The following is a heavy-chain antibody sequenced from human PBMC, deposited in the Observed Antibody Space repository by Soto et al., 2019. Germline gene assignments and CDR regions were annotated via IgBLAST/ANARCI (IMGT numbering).Heavy chain of an antibody. CDR3: ERKFHYDSGTYIFDLDY. D-gene: IGHD3-10*01. J-gene: IGHJ4*02. CDR1: GFTFSNYA. Sequence: QVQLVESGGGVVQPGRSLRLSCAASGFTFSNYAVHWVRQAPGKGLEWVAVISYDGGTKNYADSVKGRFTISRDNSRNTLYLQMNSMRVADTAVYYCERKFHYDSGTYIFDLDYWGQGTLVTVSS. CDR2: ISYDGGTK. V-gene: IGHV3-30-3*01.